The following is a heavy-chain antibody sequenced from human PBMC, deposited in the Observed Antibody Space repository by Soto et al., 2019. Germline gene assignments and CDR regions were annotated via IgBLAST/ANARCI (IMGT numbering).Heavy chain of an antibody. CDR2: INHSGST. CDR1: GGSFSGYY. V-gene: IGHV4-34*01. J-gene: IGHJ5*02. CDR3: ARGVLSSSAGEFVSWFDP. Sequence: SETLSLTCAVYGGSFSGYYWSWIRQPPGKGLEWIGEINHSGSTNYNPSLKSRVTISVDTSKNQFSLKLSSVTAADTAVYYCARGVLSSSAGEFVSWFDPWGQGTLVTVSS. D-gene: IGHD6-6*01.